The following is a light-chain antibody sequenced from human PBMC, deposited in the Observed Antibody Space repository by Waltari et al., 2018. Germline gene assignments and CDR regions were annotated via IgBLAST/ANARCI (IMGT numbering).Light chain of an antibody. CDR2: GTH. J-gene: IGLJ2*01. V-gene: IGLV1-40*01. Sequence: QSVLTQPPSVSGAPGQRVTISCTGSSSNIGAGSGVHWYQQLPGTAPKLLSFGTHNRPPRAPDRFSGSKSGTSDSLAITVRQAEAGAEYYCQSYDSNLSGVLFGGGTKLTVL. CDR3: QSYDSNLSGVL. CDR1: SSNIGAGSG.